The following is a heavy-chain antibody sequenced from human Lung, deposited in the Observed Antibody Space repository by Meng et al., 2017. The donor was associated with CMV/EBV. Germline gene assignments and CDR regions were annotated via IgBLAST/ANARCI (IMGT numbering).Heavy chain of an antibody. Sequence: GEXXKISCAASGFAFSSLAMSWVRLAPGKGLEWVSVISGSGGSTYYADSVKGRFTISRDNSKNTLYLQMNSLRAEDTAVYYCARCWESYYYYGMDVWGQGTTVTVSS. CDR3: ARCWESYYYYGMDV. CDR2: ISGSGGST. CDR1: GFAFSSLA. J-gene: IGHJ6*02. D-gene: IGHD4/OR15-4a*01. V-gene: IGHV3-23*01.